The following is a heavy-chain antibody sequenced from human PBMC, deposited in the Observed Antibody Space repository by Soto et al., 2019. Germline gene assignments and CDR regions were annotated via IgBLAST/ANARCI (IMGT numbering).Heavy chain of an antibody. D-gene: IGHD2-8*01. CDR2: MWPSGGT. Sequence: QVHLQESGPGLVTPSGTLSLTCAVSGVSIGSPNWWTWVRQAPGKGLEWIGEMWPSGGTTYNPSLRNRVTISVANSKNHLSLTLTSVTAADTAIYYCARCLHCSNGGRFDPWGQGALVTVSS. J-gene: IGHJ5*02. CDR1: GVSIGSPNW. CDR3: ARCLHCSNGGRFDP. V-gene: IGHV4-4*02.